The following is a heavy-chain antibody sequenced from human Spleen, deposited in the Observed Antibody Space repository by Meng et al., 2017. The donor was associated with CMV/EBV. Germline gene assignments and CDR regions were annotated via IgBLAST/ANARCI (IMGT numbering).Heavy chain of an antibody. V-gene: IGHV1-2*02. J-gene: IGHJ5*02. D-gene: IGHD1-26*01. CDR1: GYTFIDYY. CDR3: ARGLSGNSNWFDP. Sequence: ASVKVSCKASGYTFIDYYIHWVRQAPGQGLEWMGWINPNSGGTNYAQKFQGRVTMTRDTSITTAYMEVSRLRSDDTAVYYCARGLSGNSNWFDPWGQGTLVTVSS. CDR2: INPNSGGT.